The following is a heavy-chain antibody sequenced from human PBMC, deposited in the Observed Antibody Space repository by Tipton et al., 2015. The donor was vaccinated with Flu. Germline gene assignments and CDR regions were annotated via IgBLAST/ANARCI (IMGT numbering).Heavy chain of an antibody. D-gene: IGHD7-27*01. CDR2: IHHTGKT. CDR1: GDYISDYY. V-gene: IGHV4-59*01. Sequence: LRLSCIVSGDYISDYYWNWIRQSPGGGLEWLGYIHHTGKTNQNPSLKSRLTVSVDTSRNQFSLTLNSVTAADTAVYFCARGNWGGAFDTWGQGTMVTGSS. CDR3: ARGNWGGAFDT. J-gene: IGHJ3*02.